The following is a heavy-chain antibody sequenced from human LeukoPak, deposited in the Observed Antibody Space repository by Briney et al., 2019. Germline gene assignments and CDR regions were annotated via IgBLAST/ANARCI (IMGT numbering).Heavy chain of an antibody. V-gene: IGHV4-34*01. Sequence: SETLSLTCAVSGGSISSGGYSWSWIRQPPGKGLEWIGEINHSGSTNYNPSLKSRVTISVDTSKNQFSLKLSSVTAADTAVYYCARAGGVIVPAAIFDYWGQGTLVTVSS. J-gene: IGHJ4*02. CDR1: GGSISSGGYS. CDR2: INHSGST. D-gene: IGHD2-2*01. CDR3: ARAGGVIVPAAIFDY.